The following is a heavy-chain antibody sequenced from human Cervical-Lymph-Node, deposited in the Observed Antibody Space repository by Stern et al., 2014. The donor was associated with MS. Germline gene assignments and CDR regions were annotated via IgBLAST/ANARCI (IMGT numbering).Heavy chain of an antibody. J-gene: IGHJ4*02. CDR1: GYNFINYW. D-gene: IGHD2-21*01. CDR2: IYPGDSDI. Sequence: EVQLVESGAEMKKPGESLKISCTTSGYNFINYWIAWVRQVPGKGLEWIGMIYPGDSDIRHSPSFQGHVSISVDKSNTTAYLQWNSLKVSDSAVYYCARWSVACDYWGQGALITVSS. CDR3: ARWSVACDY. V-gene: IGHV5-51*03.